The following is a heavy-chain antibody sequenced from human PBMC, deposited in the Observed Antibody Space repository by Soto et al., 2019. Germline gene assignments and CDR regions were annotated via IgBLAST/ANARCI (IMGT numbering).Heavy chain of an antibody. CDR3: AKALPRDYGSGTNLDY. J-gene: IGHJ4*02. CDR2: ISGSGGST. Sequence: GGSLRLSCAASGFTFSSYAMSWVRQAPGKGLEWVSAISGSGGSTYYADSVKGRFTISRDNSKNTLYLQMNSLRAEDTAVYYCAKALPRDYGSGTNLDYWGQGTLVTVSS. V-gene: IGHV3-23*01. D-gene: IGHD3-10*01. CDR1: GFTFSSYA.